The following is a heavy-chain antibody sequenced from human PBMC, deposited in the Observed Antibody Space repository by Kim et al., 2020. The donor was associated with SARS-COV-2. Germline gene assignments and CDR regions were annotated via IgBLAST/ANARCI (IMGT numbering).Heavy chain of an antibody. J-gene: IGHJ3*02. D-gene: IGHD2-15*01. Sequence: TNHTPTRKSRVTISVDTSKNQFSRKLTSVTAADTAVYYCARRIGGNAFDIWGQGTMVTVSS. CDR2: T. V-gene: IGHV4-59*08. CDR3: ARRIGGNAFDI.